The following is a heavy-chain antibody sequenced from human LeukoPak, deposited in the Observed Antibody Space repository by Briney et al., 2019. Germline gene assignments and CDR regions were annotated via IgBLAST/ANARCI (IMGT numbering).Heavy chain of an antibody. J-gene: IGHJ4*02. CDR3: AKNDQWRLGNFDY. D-gene: IGHD6-19*01. V-gene: IGHV3-23*01. CDR1: GFTFSSYA. Sequence: GGSLRLSCAASGFTFSSYAMSWVRQDPGKGLEWVSAISGSGGSTYYADSVKGRFTISRDNSKNTLYLQMNSLRAEDTAVYYCAKNDQWRLGNFDYWGQGTLVTVSS. CDR2: ISGSGGST.